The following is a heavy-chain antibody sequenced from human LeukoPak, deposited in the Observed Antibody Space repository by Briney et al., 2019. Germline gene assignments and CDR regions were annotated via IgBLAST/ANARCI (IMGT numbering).Heavy chain of an antibody. Sequence: SQTLSLTCVISGDSVSSNSVTWHWIRQSPSRGLEWLGRTYYRSKWYNDYAVSLKSRIIINPDTSKDQLSLQLNSVTPEDTAVYYCARGAPAFDSWGQGTLVTVSS. CDR2: TYYRSKWYN. J-gene: IGHJ4*02. V-gene: IGHV6-1*01. CDR1: GDSVSSNSVT. D-gene: IGHD3-10*01. CDR3: ARGAPAFDS.